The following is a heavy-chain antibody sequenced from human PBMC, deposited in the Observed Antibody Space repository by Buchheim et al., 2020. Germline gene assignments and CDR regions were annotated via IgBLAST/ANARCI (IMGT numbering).Heavy chain of an antibody. Sequence: QVQLVESGGGVVQPGRSLRLSCAASGFTFSSYGMHWVRQAPGKGLEGVAVIWYDGSNKYYADSVKGRFTISRDNSKNTLYLQMNSLRAEDTAVYYCARGSILWWPQASFDYWGQGTL. CDR2: IWYDGSNK. CDR1: GFTFSSYG. D-gene: IGHD2-21*01. V-gene: IGHV3-33*01. CDR3: ARGSILWWPQASFDY. J-gene: IGHJ4*02.